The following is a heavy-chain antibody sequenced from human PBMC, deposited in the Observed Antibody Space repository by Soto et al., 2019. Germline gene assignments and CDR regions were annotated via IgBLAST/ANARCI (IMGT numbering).Heavy chain of an antibody. CDR3: ASFVEPFSTSCYYCFDP. V-gene: IGHV1-3*01. CDR1: GYIFANYS. D-gene: IGHD2-15*01. Sequence: ASVKVSCKASGYIFANYSMQWVRQAPGQGLEWMGWINPGNGNTKYSQKFQGRVTLTRDTSASTVYMELRSLSSKDTAVYYCASFVEPFSTSCYYCFDPWGQGTLVTVSS. CDR2: INPGNGNT. J-gene: IGHJ5*01.